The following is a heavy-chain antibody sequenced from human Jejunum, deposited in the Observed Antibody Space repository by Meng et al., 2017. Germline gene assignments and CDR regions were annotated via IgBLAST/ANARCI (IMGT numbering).Heavy chain of an antibody. V-gene: IGHV4-38-2*02. CDR3: GRASVWFSGGY. J-gene: IGHJ4*02. CDR2: FHHSEST. Sequence: SETLSLTCTVSGFSINSNYYWGWIRQPPGKGLEWIANFHHSESTNYNPSLKRRVTISVDTSKNQFSLNLNSVTAADTAVYYCGRASVWFSGGYWGQGTLVTVSS. CDR1: GFSINSNYY. D-gene: IGHD3-16*01.